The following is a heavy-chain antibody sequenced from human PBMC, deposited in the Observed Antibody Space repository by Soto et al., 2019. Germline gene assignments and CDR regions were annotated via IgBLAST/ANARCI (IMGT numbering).Heavy chain of an antibody. CDR3: TTLASGHFDS. Sequence: QLRESGPGLLKPSETLSLTCTVSGGSISSPSYNWGWVRQPPGKGPEWIGTIFYSGTTQYNPSLRSRLAVSVDTSKSQVSLTLTSVTAADTAVYYCTTLASGHFDSWGQGAQVTVSS. D-gene: IGHD2-8*02. V-gene: IGHV4-39*01. CDR2: IFYSGTT. CDR1: GGSISSPSYN. J-gene: IGHJ4*02.